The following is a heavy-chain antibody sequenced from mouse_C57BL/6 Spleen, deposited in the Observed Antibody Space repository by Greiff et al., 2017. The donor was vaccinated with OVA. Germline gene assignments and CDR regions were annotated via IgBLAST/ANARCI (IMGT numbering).Heavy chain of an antibody. CDR3: TREGGIYYDYDARFAY. CDR2: ISSGGDYI. CDR1: GFTFSSYA. V-gene: IGHV5-9-1*02. Sequence: EVKVVESGEGLVKPGGSLKLSCAASGFTFSSYAMSWVRQTPEKRLEWVAYISSGGDYIYYADTVKGRFTISRDNARNTLYLQMSSLKSEDTAMYYCTREGGIYYDYDARFAYWGQGTLVTVSA. D-gene: IGHD2-4*01. J-gene: IGHJ3*01.